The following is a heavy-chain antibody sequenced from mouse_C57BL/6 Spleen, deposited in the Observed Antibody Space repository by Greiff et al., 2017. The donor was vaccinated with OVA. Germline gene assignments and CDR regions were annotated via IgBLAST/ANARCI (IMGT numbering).Heavy chain of an antibody. D-gene: IGHD1-1*01. Sequence: VQLQQSGPELVKPGASVKMSCKASGYTFTDYNMHWVKQSHGKSLEWIGYINPNNGGTSYNQKFKGKATLTVNKSSSTAYMELRSLTSEDSAVYYWASPQTPFYGSSYGFAYWGQGTLVTVSA. CDR1: GYTFTDYN. CDR3: ASPQTPFYGSSYGFAY. J-gene: IGHJ3*01. V-gene: IGHV1-22*01. CDR2: INPNNGGT.